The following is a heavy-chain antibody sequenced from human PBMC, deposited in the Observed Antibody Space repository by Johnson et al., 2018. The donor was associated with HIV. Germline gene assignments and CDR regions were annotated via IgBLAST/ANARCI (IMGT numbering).Heavy chain of an antibody. J-gene: IGHJ3*02. CDR3: ARGGHCGGDCAGAKQALDI. D-gene: IGHD2-21*01. V-gene: IGHV3-23*04. CDR1: GFSFDDYA. Sequence: VRLVESGGGVVRPGGSLILSCAASGFSFDDYAMSWVRRAPGKGLELVSTISGYAGSTYYADSVRGRFTLSRDNSKNILFLQMNSLRVEDTAVYYCARGGHCGGDCAGAKQALDIWGQGTRVTVSS. CDR2: ISGYAGST.